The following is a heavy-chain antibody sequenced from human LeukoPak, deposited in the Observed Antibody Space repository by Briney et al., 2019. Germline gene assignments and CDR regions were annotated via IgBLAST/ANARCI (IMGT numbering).Heavy chain of an antibody. CDR1: GYTFTNYY. CDR3: ARGRAGTFFN. D-gene: IGHD6-19*01. V-gene: IGHV1-46*01. CDR2: INPSGGST. J-gene: IGHJ4*02. Sequence: GASVKVSCKASGYTFTNYYIHWVRQAPGQGLECMGIINPSGGSTSYAQKFQGRVTITRNTSISTAYMELSSLRSEDPAVYYCARGRAGTFFNWGQGTLVTVSS.